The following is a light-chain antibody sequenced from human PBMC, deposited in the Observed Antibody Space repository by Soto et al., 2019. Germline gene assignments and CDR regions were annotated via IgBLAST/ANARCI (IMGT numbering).Light chain of an antibody. CDR3: SSYTSSSTPLYV. CDR1: SSDVGGYQY. CDR2: DVS. V-gene: IGLV2-14*01. Sequence: QSALTQPASVSGSPGQSITISCTGTSSDVGGYQYVSWYQQHPGKAPKLMIYDVSNRPSGVSNRFSGSKSGNTASLTISGLQAEDEADYYCSSYTSSSTPLYVFGTGTKLTVL. J-gene: IGLJ1*01.